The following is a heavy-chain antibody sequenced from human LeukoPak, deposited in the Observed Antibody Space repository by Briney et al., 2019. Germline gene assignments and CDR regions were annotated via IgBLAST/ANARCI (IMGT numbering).Heavy chain of an antibody. CDR3: ARDTAITITPGGPDY. CDR1: GYIFASYG. Sequence: ASVKVSCKASGYIFASYGISWVRQAPGQGLEWLGWISAYNGDTKYAQHLQGRVTLTTDTSTGTAYMELRSLTADDMALYYCARDTAITITPGGPDYWGRGTLITVSS. V-gene: IGHV1-18*03. D-gene: IGHD2-8*02. CDR2: ISAYNGDT. J-gene: IGHJ4*02.